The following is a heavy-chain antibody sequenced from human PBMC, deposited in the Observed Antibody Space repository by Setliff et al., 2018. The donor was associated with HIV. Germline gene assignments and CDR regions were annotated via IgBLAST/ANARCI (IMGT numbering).Heavy chain of an antibody. J-gene: IGHJ4*02. CDR2: ISGSGVNS. D-gene: IGHD3-22*01. CDR3: AKELAASGLGYFDS. CDR1: GFTFSNYV. V-gene: IGHV3-23*01. Sequence: SGFTFSNYVINWVRQAPGKGLEWISGISGSGVNSFYADSVKGRFTISRDNSKNTVYLQMNSLRAEDTAEYYCAKELAASGLGYFDSWGRGILVTVSS.